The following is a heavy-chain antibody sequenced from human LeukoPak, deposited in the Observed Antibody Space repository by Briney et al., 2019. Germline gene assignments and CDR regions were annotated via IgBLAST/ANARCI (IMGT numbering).Heavy chain of an antibody. Sequence: PGGSLRLSCAASGFTFSGSAMHWVRQASGKGLEWVGRIRSKPNNYTTAYAASVKGRFTISRDDSKNTAYLQMNSLKTEDTAVYYCTSLDGTQPRDYWGQGTLVTVSS. CDR3: TSLDGTQPRDY. J-gene: IGHJ4*02. V-gene: IGHV3-73*01. CDR2: IRSKPNNYTT. D-gene: IGHD5-18*01. CDR1: GFTFSGSA.